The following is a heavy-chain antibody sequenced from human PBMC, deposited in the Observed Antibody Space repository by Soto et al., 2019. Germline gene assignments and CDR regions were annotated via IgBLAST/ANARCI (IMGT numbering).Heavy chain of an antibody. Sequence: SETLSLTCAVYGGSFSGYCWSWIRQPPGKGLEWIGEINHSGSTNYNPSLKSRVTISVDTSKNQFSLKLSSVTAADTAVYYCARVDYGDYYYYYMDVWGKGTTVTVS. CDR2: INHSGST. CDR1: GGSFSGYC. J-gene: IGHJ6*03. CDR3: ARVDYGDYYYYYMDV. D-gene: IGHD4-17*01. V-gene: IGHV4-34*01.